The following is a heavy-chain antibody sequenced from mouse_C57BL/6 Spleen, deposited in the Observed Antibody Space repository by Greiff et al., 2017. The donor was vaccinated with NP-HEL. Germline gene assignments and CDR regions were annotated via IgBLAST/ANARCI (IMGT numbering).Heavy chain of an antibody. CDR1: GFTFSSYA. V-gene: IGHV5-4*01. CDR3: SRDKIYYDYDVYAMDY. D-gene: IGHD2-4*01. Sequence: EVKLVESGGGLVKPGGSLKLSCAASGFTFSSYAMSWVRQTPEKRLEWVATISDGGSYTYYPDNVKGRFTISRDNAKNKLYLQMSHLKSEDTAMYYCSRDKIYYDYDVYAMDYWGQGTSVTVSS. J-gene: IGHJ4*01. CDR2: ISDGGSYT.